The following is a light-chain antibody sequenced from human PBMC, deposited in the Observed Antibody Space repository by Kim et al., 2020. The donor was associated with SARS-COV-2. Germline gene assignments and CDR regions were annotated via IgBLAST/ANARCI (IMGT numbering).Light chain of an antibody. CDR1: KLGDKY. V-gene: IGLV3-1*01. CDR2: QDS. Sequence: SVSPGQTASITCSGDKLGDKYACWYQQTPGQSPVLVIYQDSKRPSGIPERFSGSNSGNTATLTISGTQAMDEADYYCQAWDSSTWVFGGWTQLTVL. J-gene: IGLJ3*02. CDR3: QAWDSSTWV.